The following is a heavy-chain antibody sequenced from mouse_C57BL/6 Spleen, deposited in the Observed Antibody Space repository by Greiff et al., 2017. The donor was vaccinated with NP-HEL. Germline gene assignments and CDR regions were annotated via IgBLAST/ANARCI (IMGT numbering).Heavy chain of an antibody. D-gene: IGHD1-1*01. CDR2: INPNNGGT. V-gene: IGHV1-26*01. CDR3: ARGVTTVVADAY. Sequence: VQLQQSGPELVKPGASVKISCKASGYTFTDYYMNWVKQSHGKSLEWIGDINPNNGGTSYNQKFKGKATLTVDKSSSTAYMELRSLTSEDSAVYYCARGVTTVVADAYWGQGTLVTVSA. CDR1: GYTFTDYY. J-gene: IGHJ3*01.